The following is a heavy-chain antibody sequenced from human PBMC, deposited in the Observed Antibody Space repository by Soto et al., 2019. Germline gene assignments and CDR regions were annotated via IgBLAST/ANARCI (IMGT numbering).Heavy chain of an antibody. CDR2: IIPIFGTA. V-gene: IGHV1-69*01. CDR1: GGTFSSYA. J-gene: IGHJ6*02. Sequence: QVQLVQSGAEVKKPGSSVKVSCKASGGTFSSYAISWVRQAPGQRLEWMGGIIPIFGTANYAQKFQGRVTITADESTSTAYMELSSLRSEDTAVYYCARDKIAARPGTYYYYGMDVWGQGTTVTVSS. CDR3: ARDKIAARPGTYYYYGMDV. D-gene: IGHD6-6*01.